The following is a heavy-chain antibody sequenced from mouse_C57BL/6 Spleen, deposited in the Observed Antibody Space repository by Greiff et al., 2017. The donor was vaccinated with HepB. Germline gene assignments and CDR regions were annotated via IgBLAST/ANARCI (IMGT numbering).Heavy chain of an antibody. CDR2: INPNNGGT. D-gene: IGHD1-1*01. Sequence: EVQLQQSGPELVKPGASVKMSCKASGYTFTDYNMHWVKQSHGKSLEWIGYINPNNGGTSYNQKFKGKATLTVNKSSSTAYMELRSLTSEDSAVYYCARFPFITTVVGYFDVWGTGTTVTVSS. J-gene: IGHJ1*03. V-gene: IGHV1-22*01. CDR3: ARFPFITTVVGYFDV. CDR1: GYTFTDYN.